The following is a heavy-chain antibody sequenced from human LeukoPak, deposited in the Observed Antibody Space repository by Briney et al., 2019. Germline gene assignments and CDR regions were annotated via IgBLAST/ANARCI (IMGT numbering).Heavy chain of an antibody. CDR1: GFTFSSYW. J-gene: IGHJ4*02. CDR2: IKQDGSEK. CDR3: ARTESWLVRGFDY. Sequence: GGSLRLSFAASGFTFSSYWMSWVRQAPGKGLEWVANIKQDGSEKYYVDSVKGRFTISRDNAKNSLYLQMNSLRAEDTAEYYCARTESWLVRGFDYWGQGTLVTVSS. D-gene: IGHD6-6*01. V-gene: IGHV3-7*01.